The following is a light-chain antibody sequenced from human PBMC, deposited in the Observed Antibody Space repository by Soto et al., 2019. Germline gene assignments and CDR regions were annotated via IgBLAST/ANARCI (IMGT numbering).Light chain of an antibody. CDR3: SSYTSSTTPLYV. CDR1: SSDVGNYNY. J-gene: IGLJ1*01. CDR2: DVS. V-gene: IGLV2-14*01. Sequence: QSALTQPASVSGSPGQSITISCTGTSSDVGNYNYVSWYQQHPGKAPKLMIFDVSNRPSGVSNRFSGSNSGNTASLTISGLQAEDEADYYCSSYTSSTTPLYVFGTGTKLTVL.